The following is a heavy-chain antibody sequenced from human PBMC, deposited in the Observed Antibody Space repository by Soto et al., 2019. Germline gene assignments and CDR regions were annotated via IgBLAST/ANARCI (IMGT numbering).Heavy chain of an antibody. CDR2: IYPGDSDT. D-gene: IGHD2-2*01. CDR1: GYSFTSYW. V-gene: IGHV5-51*01. Sequence: GESLKISCKGSGYSFTSYWIGWVRQMPGKGLEWMGIIYPGDSDTRYSPSFQGQVTISADKSTSTAYLQWSSLKASDTAMYYCARQGACSSTSCYANNNWFDPWGQGTLVTVSS. CDR3: ARQGACSSTSCYANNNWFDP. J-gene: IGHJ5*02.